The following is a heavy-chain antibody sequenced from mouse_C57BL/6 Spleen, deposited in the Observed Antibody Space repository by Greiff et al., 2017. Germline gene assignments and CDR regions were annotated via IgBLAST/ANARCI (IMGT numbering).Heavy chain of an antibody. D-gene: IGHD2-1*01. CDR1: GYTFTDYN. CDR3: ARGDYGKGYYFDD. J-gene: IGHJ2*01. Sequence: VQLQQSGPELVKPGASVKIPCKASGYTFTDYNMDWVKQSHGKSLEWIGDINPNNGGTIYNQKFKGKATLTVDKSTSTAYMELRSLTSEDTAVYYGARGDYGKGYYFDDWGQGTTLTVSS. CDR2: INPNNGGT. V-gene: IGHV1-18*01.